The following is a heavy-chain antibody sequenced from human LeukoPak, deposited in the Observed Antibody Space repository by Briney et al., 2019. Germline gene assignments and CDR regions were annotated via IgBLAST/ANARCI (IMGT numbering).Heavy chain of an antibody. Sequence: GGSLRLSCAASGFTSSGYWMSWVRQAPGKGLEWVANINQDGSAKYYVDSVKGRFTISRDNAENSLDLQMNSLRAEDTAVYYCARVWQWLNLYYYYYMDVWGKGTTVTVSS. CDR1: GFTSSGYW. CDR3: ARVWQWLNLYYYYYMDV. J-gene: IGHJ6*03. D-gene: IGHD6-19*01. CDR2: INQDGSAK. V-gene: IGHV3-7*01.